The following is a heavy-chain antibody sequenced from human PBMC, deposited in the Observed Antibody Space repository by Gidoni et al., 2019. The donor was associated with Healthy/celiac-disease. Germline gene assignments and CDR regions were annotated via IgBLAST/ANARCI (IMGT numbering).Heavy chain of an antibody. J-gene: IGHJ5*02. V-gene: IGHV4-31*01. D-gene: IGHD3-10*01. CDR1: GGSISSGGYY. Sequence: QVQLQESGPGLVKPSQTLSLTCTVSGGSISSGGYYWSWIRQHPGKGLEWIGYIYYSGSTYDNPSLKSLVTISVDTSKNQFSLKLSSVTAADTAVYYCARGGVYYYGSGTVGWFDPWGQGTLVTVSS. CDR3: ARGGVYYYGSGTVGWFDP. CDR2: IYYSGST.